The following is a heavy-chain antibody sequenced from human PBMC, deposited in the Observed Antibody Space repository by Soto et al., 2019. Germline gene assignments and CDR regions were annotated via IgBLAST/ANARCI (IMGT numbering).Heavy chain of an antibody. CDR1: GGTFSSYT. CDR3: ARSHSTTPVAVAGPDSYFGL. V-gene: IGHV1-69*01. D-gene: IGHD6-19*01. CDR2: IIPDFGTT. Sequence: QVQLVQSGAEVKRPGSSLKVSCKASGGTFSSYTVSWLRQIPGQGLEWMGGIIPDFGTTNYAQRFQGRLSITADEPPNKAFMELPTRTSDATAVYYCARSHSTTPVAVAGPDSYFGLWGRGTLVTAAS. J-gene: IGHJ4*02.